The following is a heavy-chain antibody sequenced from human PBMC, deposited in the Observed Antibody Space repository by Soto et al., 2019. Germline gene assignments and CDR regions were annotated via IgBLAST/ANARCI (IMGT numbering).Heavy chain of an antibody. CDR2: IIPILGIA. D-gene: IGHD5-12*01. CDR3: ARDPPGNSGYDFGAFDI. V-gene: IGHV1-69*04. J-gene: IGHJ3*02. CDR1: GGTLSSCT. Sequence: SVKVSWTASGGTLSSCTSRWLRQAPGQGLEWMGRIIPILGIANYAQKFQGRVTITADKSTSTAYMELSSLRSEDTAVYYCARDPPGNSGYDFGAFDIWGQGTMVTVSS.